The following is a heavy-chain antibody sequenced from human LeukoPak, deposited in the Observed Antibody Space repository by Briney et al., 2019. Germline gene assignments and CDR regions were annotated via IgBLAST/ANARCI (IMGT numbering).Heavy chain of an antibody. CDR2: IYYSGTT. V-gene: IGHV4-59*01. CDR1: GGSISSYY. D-gene: IGHD6-19*01. J-gene: IGHJ4*02. CDR3: ARGGGGEYSSGWYDY. Sequence: SETLSLTCTVSGGSISSYYWSWIRQPPGKGLEWIGYIYYSGTTNYNPSLKSRVTISVATSKNQFSLNLSSVTAADTAVYYCARGGGGEYSSGWYDYWGQGTLVTASS.